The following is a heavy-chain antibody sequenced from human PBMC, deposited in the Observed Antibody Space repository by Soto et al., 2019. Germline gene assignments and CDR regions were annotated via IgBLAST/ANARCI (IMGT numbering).Heavy chain of an antibody. CDR3: ARTDKFNSQSSGWANRFDY. CDR2: ITNSGST. J-gene: IGHJ4*01. CDR1: GFTFSNYA. V-gene: IGHV3-23*01. Sequence: EVQLLESGGGLVQPGGSLRLFCEASGFTFSNYAMTWVRQAPGKGLEWVSTITNSGSTYYGDTVRGRFTISRDNSKTTVYLQMNSLRAEDTAIYYCARTDKFNSQSSGWANRFDYWGHGTLVTVSS. D-gene: IGHD6-19*01.